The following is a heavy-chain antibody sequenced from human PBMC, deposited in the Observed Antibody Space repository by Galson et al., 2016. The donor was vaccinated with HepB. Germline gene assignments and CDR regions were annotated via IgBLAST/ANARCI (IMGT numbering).Heavy chain of an antibody. CDR1: GGSISGSSYY. CDR2: IYYSGST. Sequence: SETLSLTCTVSGGSISGSSYYWGWIRQPPGKGLECIGSIYYSGSTYYNPSLKGRVTISVDTSKNQFSLKVRSATAADTAVYYCTRHAGRGSYRIDYWGQGNLVTVSS. V-gene: IGHV4-39*01. D-gene: IGHD3-10*01. CDR3: TRHAGRGSYRIDY. J-gene: IGHJ4*02.